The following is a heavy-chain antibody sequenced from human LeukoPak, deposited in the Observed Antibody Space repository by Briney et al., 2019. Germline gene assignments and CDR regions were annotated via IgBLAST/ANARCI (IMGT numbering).Heavy chain of an antibody. CDR1: GFTFGDYA. CDR3: TSSRDGYNFYFDY. J-gene: IGHJ4*02. Sequence: GGSLRLSCTASGFTFGDYAMSWVRQAPGKGLEWVGFIRSKAYGGTTEYAASVKGRFTISRDDSKSIACLQMNSLKTEDTAVYYCTSSRDGYNFYFDYWGQGTLVTVSS. V-gene: IGHV3-49*04. CDR2: IRSKAYGGTT. D-gene: IGHD5-24*01.